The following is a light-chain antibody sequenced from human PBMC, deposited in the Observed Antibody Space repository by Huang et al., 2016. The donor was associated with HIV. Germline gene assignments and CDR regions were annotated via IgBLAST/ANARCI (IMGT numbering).Light chain of an antibody. CDR2: AAS. Sequence: DIQMTQSPSSLSASIGDRVTITCRASQNINDYLNWYHHKPGEAPRLLIYAASILQSGVPSRFSGGGSGTDFTLTISSLQPEDFGTYYCQQSYSGQHFIFGPGTKVDFK. CDR1: QNINDY. J-gene: IGKJ3*01. CDR3: QQSYSGQHFI. V-gene: IGKV1-39*01.